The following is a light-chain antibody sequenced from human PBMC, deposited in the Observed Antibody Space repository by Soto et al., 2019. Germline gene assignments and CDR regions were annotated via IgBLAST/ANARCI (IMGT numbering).Light chain of an antibody. CDR2: DVS. J-gene: IGLJ3*02. Sequence: QSVLTQPASVSGSPGQSITISCTGSSSDVGAYNYVSWYQQHPGKAPKLMIYDVSNRPSGVSNRFSGSKSGNTASLTISGLQAEDEADFYCSSYTSSGTRVFGGGTQLTVL. V-gene: IGLV2-14*01. CDR1: SSDVGAYNY. CDR3: SSYTSSGTRV.